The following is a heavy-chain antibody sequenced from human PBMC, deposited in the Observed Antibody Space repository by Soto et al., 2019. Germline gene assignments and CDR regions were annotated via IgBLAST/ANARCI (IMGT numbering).Heavy chain of an antibody. CDR3: AKDFSITMIVVVITADAFDI. J-gene: IGHJ3*02. Sequence: GGSLRLSCAASGFTFSSYAMSWVRQAPGKGLEWVSAISGSGGSTYYADSVKGRFTISRDNSKNTLYLQMNSLRAEDTAVYYCAKDFSITMIVVVITADAFDIWGQGTMVTVSS. CDR1: GFTFSSYA. CDR2: ISGSGGST. D-gene: IGHD3-22*01. V-gene: IGHV3-23*01.